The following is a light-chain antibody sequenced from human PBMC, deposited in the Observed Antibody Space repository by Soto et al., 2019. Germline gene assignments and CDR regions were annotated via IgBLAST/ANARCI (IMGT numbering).Light chain of an antibody. CDR2: RAS. Sequence: EIVLTQSPGTLSLSPGERATLSCRASQSVSSNYVAWYQQKPGQVPKVLIYRASSRATGIPDRFSGSGSGTDFTLTISRLEPEDFAVYYCHQYYRTPRTFGQGTKVDIK. J-gene: IGKJ1*01. CDR3: HQYYRTPRT. CDR1: QSVSSNY. V-gene: IGKV3-20*01.